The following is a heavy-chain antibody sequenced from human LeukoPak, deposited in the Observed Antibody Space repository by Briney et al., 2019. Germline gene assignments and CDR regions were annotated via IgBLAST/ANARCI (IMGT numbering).Heavy chain of an antibody. CDR2: ISGSGGST. CDR1: GFTFSSYA. V-gene: IGHV3-23*01. CDR3: AKERGGYCGGDCYGEDY. Sequence: GGSLRLSCAASGFTFSSYAMSWVRQAPGKGLEWVSAISGSGGSTYYADSVKGRFTISRDNSKNTLYLQMNSLRAEDTAVYYCAKERGGYCGGDCYGEDYWGQGTLVTVSS. D-gene: IGHD2-21*02. J-gene: IGHJ4*02.